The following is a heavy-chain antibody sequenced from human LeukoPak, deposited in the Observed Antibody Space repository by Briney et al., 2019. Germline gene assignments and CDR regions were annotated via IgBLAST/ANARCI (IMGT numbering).Heavy chain of an antibody. V-gene: IGHV3-15*01. Sequence: GGSLRLSCAASGVTFSNTTMSWGREAPGKGQERVGQIRSKTDGGTTDYAAPVKGRFTISRDDSKNTLYLQMNSLKIEDAAVYYCTTDDSGDDVSDYWCQGTMVLVSS. CDR2: IRSKTDGGTT. J-gene: IGHJ4*02. CDR3: TTDDSGDDVSDY. CDR1: GVTFSNTT. D-gene: IGHD4-17*01.